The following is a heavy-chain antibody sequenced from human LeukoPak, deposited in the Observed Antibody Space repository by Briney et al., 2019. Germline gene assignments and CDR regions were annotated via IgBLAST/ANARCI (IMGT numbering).Heavy chain of an antibody. Sequence: GGSLRLSCAGPGFNFSTYAMTWVRQAPEKGLEWGSFISGSGSNIQYADSVRGRFTISRDNSKNTVYVQMNSLREDDTALYYCAKLGLRDHSANSAFDIWGQGTLVTVSS. J-gene: IGHJ3*02. D-gene: IGHD1-14*01. V-gene: IGHV3-23*01. CDR2: ISGSGSNI. CDR1: GFNFSTYA. CDR3: AKLGLRDHSANSAFDI.